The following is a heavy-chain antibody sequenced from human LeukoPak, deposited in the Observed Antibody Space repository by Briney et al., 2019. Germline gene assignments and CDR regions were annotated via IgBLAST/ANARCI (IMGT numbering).Heavy chain of an antibody. CDR1: GYTLTSYD. CDR2: MNPNSGNT. J-gene: IGHJ5*02. Sequence: ASVKVSCKASGYTLTSYDINWVRQATGQGLEWMGWMNPNSGNTGYAQKFQGRVTMTRNTSISTAYMELSSLRSEDTAVYYCARGLNQGHCDFWSGYYYWFDPWGQGTLVTVSS. CDR3: ARGLNQGHCDFWSGYYYWFDP. D-gene: IGHD3-3*01. V-gene: IGHV1-8*01.